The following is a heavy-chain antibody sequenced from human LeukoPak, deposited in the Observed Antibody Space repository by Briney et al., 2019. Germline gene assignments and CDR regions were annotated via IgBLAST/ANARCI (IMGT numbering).Heavy chain of an antibody. CDR1: GGSISSGGYY. CDR3: ARGSNSDNWFDP. V-gene: IGHV4-30-2*01. D-gene: IGHD4-11*01. Sequence: PSQTLSLTCTVSGGSISSGGYYWSWIRQPPGKGLEWIGYIYHSGSTYYNPSLKSRVTISVDRSKNQFSLKLSSVTAADTAVYYCARGSNSDNWFDPWGQGTLVTVSS. J-gene: IGHJ5*02. CDR2: IYHSGST.